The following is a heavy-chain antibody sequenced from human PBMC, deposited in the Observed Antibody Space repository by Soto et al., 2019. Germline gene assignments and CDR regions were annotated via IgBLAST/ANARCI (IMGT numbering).Heavy chain of an antibody. CDR3: ASQELEPPPYFFES. D-gene: IGHD1-1*01. CDR1: GFTFPGSS. CDR2: ISSDSTYT. Sequence: GGSLRLSCAASGFTFPGSSMNWVRQAPGKGLEWVASISSDSTYTHYADSVKGRFTISRDNAKNSLYLQMSSLRVEDTAVYYCASQELEPPPYFFESWGQGTLVTVSS. J-gene: IGHJ4*02. V-gene: IGHV3-21*01.